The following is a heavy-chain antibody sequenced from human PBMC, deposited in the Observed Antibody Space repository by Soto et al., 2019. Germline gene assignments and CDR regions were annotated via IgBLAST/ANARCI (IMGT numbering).Heavy chain of an antibody. Sequence: GGSLRLSCAASGFTLSSYGMSWVRQAPGKGLEWVANIKQDGSEKYYVDSVKGRFTISRDNAKNSLYLQMNSLRAEDTAVYYCARDASSGWYGHFDYWGQGTLVTVSS. CDR1: GFTLSSYG. D-gene: IGHD6-19*01. V-gene: IGHV3-7*01. CDR3: ARDASSGWYGHFDY. J-gene: IGHJ4*02. CDR2: IKQDGSEK.